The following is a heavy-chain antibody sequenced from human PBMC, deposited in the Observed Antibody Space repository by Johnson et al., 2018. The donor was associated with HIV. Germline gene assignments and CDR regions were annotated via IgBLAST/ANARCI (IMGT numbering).Heavy chain of an antibody. J-gene: IGHJ3*02. CDR1: GFTFSSYG. Sequence: QVQLVESGGGLVQPGGSPRLSCAASGFTFSSYGMHWVRQAPGKGLEWVAFIRYDGSNKYYADSVKGRFTISRDNSKNTLYLQMNSLRAEDTAVYYCAVGERPGPAGAFDIWGQGTMVTVSA. V-gene: IGHV3-30*02. D-gene: IGHD3-16*01. CDR3: AVGERPGPAGAFDI. CDR2: IRYDGSNK.